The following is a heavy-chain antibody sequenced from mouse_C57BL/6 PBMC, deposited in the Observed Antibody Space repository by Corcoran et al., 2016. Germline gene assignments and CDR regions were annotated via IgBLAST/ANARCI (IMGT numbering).Heavy chain of an antibody. CDR2: INTYSGVP. CDR1: GYTFTTYG. CDR3: ARRSSGYVNCDY. Sequence: QIQLVQSGPELKKPGETVKISCKASGYTFTTYGMSWVKQAPGKGLKWMGWINTYSGVPTYADDFKGRFAFSLETSASTAYLQINNLKNEDTATYFCARRSSGYVNCDYWGQGTTLTVSS. J-gene: IGHJ2*01. V-gene: IGHV9-3*01. D-gene: IGHD3-2*02.